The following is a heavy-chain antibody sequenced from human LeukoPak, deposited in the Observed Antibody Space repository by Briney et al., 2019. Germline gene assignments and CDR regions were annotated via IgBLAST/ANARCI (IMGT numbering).Heavy chain of an antibody. CDR3: AKDGEKRIAAAGFFDY. CDR2: IWYDGSNK. D-gene: IGHD6-13*01. V-gene: IGHV3-33*06. Sequence: GRSLRLSCAASGFTFSSYGMHWVRQAPGKGLEWVAVIWYDGSNKYYADSVKGRFTISRDNSKNTLYLQMNSLRAEDTAVYYCAKDGEKRIAAAGFFDYWGQGTLVTVSS. CDR1: GFTFSSYG. J-gene: IGHJ4*02.